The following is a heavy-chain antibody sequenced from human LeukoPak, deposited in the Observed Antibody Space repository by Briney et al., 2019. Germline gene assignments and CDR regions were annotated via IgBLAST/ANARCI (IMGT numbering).Heavy chain of an antibody. CDR2: ISWNSGNI. Sequence: PGGSLRLSCAASGFTFDDYAMHWVRQAPGKGLEWVSGISWNSGNIGYADSVKGRFTISRDNAKNSLYLQMNSLRTEDTALYYCAKDTSPIVGAMWDDAFDIWGQGTMVTVSS. V-gene: IGHV3-9*01. CDR1: GFTFDDYA. CDR3: AKDTSPIVGAMWDDAFDI. J-gene: IGHJ3*02. D-gene: IGHD1-26*01.